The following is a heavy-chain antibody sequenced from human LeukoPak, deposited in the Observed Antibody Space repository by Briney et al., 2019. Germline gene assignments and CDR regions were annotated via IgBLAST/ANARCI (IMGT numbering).Heavy chain of an antibody. J-gene: IGHJ4*02. CDR3: AHQPGIAAAVDY. CDR1: GYTFTSYY. Sequence: ASVKVSCKASGYTFTSYYMHWVRHAPGQGLEWMGIINPSGGSTSYAQKFQGRVTMTRDMSTSTVYMELSSLRSEDTAVYYCAHQPGIAAAVDYWGQGTLVTVSS. V-gene: IGHV1-46*01. D-gene: IGHD6-13*01. CDR2: INPSGGST.